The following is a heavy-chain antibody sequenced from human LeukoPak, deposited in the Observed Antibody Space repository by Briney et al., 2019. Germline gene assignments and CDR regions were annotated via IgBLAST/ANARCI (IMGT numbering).Heavy chain of an antibody. Sequence: GGSLRLSCAASGFTFSSYALSWVRQTPGKGLEWVSAITASGGNSYYTDSVKGRFTISRDISKSTLYLQLNSLRAEDTAVYYCAKEFIVVVVAVYFDYWGQGTLVTVSS. CDR1: GFTFSSYA. CDR3: AKEFIVVVVAVYFDY. J-gene: IGHJ4*02. CDR2: ITASGGNS. D-gene: IGHD2-15*01. V-gene: IGHV3-23*01.